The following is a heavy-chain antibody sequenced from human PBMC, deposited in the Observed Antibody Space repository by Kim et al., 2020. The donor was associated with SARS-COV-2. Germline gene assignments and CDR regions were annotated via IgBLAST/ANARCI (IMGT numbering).Heavy chain of an antibody. V-gene: IGHV3-30-3*01. CDR3: ATVGGSGWYAGYFQH. CDR1: GFTFSSYA. Sequence: GGSLRLSCAASGFTFSSYAMHWVRQAPGKGLEWVAVISYDGSNKYYADSVKGRFTISRDNSKNTLSLQMNSLRAEDTAVYYCATVGGSGWYAGYFQHWGQGTLVTVSS. J-gene: IGHJ1*01. D-gene: IGHD6-19*01. CDR2: ISYDGSNK.